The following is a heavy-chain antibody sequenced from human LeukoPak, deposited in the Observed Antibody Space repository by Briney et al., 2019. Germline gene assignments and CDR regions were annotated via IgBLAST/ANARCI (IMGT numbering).Heavy chain of an antibody. CDR3: ARDRYYYDSSGLNWFDP. J-gene: IGHJ5*02. D-gene: IGHD3-22*01. Sequence: SETLSLTCTVSGGSISDYYWNWIRQPPGGGLEWIGYIYTSGSTNYSPSLKSRVTISVDTSKNQFSLKLSSVTAADTAVYYCARDRYYYDSSGLNWFDPWGQGTLVTVSS. CDR1: GGSISDYY. CDR2: IYTSGST. V-gene: IGHV4-59*01.